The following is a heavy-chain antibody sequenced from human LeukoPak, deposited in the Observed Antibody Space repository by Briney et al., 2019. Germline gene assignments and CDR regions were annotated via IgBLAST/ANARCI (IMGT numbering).Heavy chain of an antibody. Sequence: GGSLRLSCAASGFTFSSYAMSWVRQAPGKGLEWVSAISGSGGSTYYADSVKGRFTISRDNSKNTLYLQMNSLRAEDTAVYYCANQYSRSWYHFDYWGQGTLVTVSS. V-gene: IGHV3-23*01. D-gene: IGHD6-13*01. CDR2: ISGSGGST. J-gene: IGHJ4*02. CDR1: GFTFSSYA. CDR3: ANQYSRSWYHFDY.